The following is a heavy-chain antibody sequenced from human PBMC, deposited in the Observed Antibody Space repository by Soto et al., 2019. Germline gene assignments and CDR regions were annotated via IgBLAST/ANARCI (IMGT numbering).Heavy chain of an antibody. D-gene: IGHD6-13*01. V-gene: IGHV1-69*01. CDR3: ASSAGLDHLLNYSGVNV. CDR2: IIPVLGTP. CDR1: GGTFTSTA. J-gene: IGHJ6*02. Sequence: QVLLVQASAEVKKPGSSVKVSCKASGGTFTSTAFSWVRQAPGQGLEWMGGIIPVLGTPNYAQKFQARLTVTADASTTTVHMELSSMRSDDTAVYYCASSAGLDHLLNYSGVNVWGQGTTVTVSS.